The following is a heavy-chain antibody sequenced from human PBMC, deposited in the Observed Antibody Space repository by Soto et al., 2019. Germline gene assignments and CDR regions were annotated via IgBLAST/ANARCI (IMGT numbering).Heavy chain of an antibody. Sequence: PSETLFLTCAVYGGSFSGYYWGWIRQPPGKGLDWIGSIHYSGSTYYNPSLKSRVIMSVDTSRNQFSLKLTSVTAADTAVYYCAKQGGYYIRENWFDPWGPGTQVTVSS. J-gene: IGHJ5*02. D-gene: IGHD3-22*01. CDR3: AKQGGYYIRENWFDP. V-gene: IGHV4-34*01. CDR2: IHYSGST. CDR1: GGSFSGYY.